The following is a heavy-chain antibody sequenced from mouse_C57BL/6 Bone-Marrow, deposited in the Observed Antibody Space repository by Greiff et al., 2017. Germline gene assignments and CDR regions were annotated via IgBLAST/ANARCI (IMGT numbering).Heavy chain of an antibody. CDR3: AKKRRGFYFDY. J-gene: IGHJ2*01. CDR1: GYTFTDYY. Sequence: VQLQQSGPELVKPGASVKISCKASGYTFTDYYMNWVKQSHGKSLEWIGDINPNNGGTSYNQKFKGKATLTVDKSSSTAYMELRSLTSEDSAVYYCAKKRRGFYFDYWGKGTTLTVSS. CDR2: INPNNGGT. V-gene: IGHV1-26*01.